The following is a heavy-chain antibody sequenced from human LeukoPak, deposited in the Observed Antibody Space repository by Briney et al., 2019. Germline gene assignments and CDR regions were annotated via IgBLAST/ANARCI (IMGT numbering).Heavy chain of an antibody. CDR3: TRKLYLYPLHDAFDI. CDR2: IYTSGST. D-gene: IGHD2-2*01. Sequence: PSETLSLTCTVSGGSISSGSYYWSWIRQPAGKGLEWIGRIYTSGSTNYNPSLKSRVTISVDTSKNQFSLKLSSVTAADTAVYYCTRKLYLYPLHDAFDIWGQGTMVTVSS. J-gene: IGHJ3*02. CDR1: GGSISSGSYY. V-gene: IGHV4-61*02.